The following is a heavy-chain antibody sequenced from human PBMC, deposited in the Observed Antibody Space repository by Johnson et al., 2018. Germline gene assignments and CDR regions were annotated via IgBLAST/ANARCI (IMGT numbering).Heavy chain of an antibody. D-gene: IGHD3-10*01. CDR3: VKDESHNYGSGSCFDY. V-gene: IGHV3-9*01. J-gene: IGHJ4*02. CDR2: INWNSGDI. CDR1: GFTFDDYA. Sequence: EVQLLESGGGLVQPGRSLRLSCAASGFTFDDYAMHWVRQAPGKGLEWVSGINWNSGDIDYADSLKGRFTISRHNAKNSLYLQMNSLRAEDTALYYCVKDESHNYGSGSCFDYWGQGTLVTVSS.